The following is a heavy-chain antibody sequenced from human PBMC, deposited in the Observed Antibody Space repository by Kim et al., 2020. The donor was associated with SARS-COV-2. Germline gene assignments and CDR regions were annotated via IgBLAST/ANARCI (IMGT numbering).Heavy chain of an antibody. V-gene: IGHV4-39*01. D-gene: IGHD4-4*01. J-gene: IGHJ6*03. Sequence: SETLSLTCTVSGGSISSSSYYWGWIRQPPGKGLEWIGSIYYSGSTYYNPSLKSRVTISVDTSKNQFSLKLSSVTAADTAVYYCARHGADAETTYYYYYMDVWGKGTTVTVSS. CDR1: GGSISSSSYY. CDR3: ARHGADAETTYYYYYMDV. CDR2: IYYSGST.